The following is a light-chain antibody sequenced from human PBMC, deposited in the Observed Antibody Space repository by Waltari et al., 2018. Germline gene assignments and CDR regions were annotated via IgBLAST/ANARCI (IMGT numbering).Light chain of an antibody. CDR2: KAS. V-gene: IGKV1-5*03. J-gene: IGKJ1*01. CDR3: QQYNTYST. Sequence: DIQMTQSPSTLSASVGDRVTITCRASQSISNYLAWYQQKPGKAPKLLIYKASSLESGVPSRFSGSGSGTEFTLTISSLQPYDFATYYCQQYNTYSTFGQGTKVETK. CDR1: QSISNY.